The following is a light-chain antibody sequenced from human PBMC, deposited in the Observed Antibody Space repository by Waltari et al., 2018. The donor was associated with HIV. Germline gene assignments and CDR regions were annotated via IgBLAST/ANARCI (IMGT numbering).Light chain of an antibody. CDR3: QQYNTTPYT. CDR2: WAS. J-gene: IGKJ2*01. Sequence: DIVMTQSPDSLAVSLGERATFNCKSSQSVLYSSNNKNYLAWYQQKPGQPPKLLIYWASTRESGVPDRFSGSGSGTDFTLTISSLQAEDVAVYYCQQYNTTPYTFGQGTTLEIK. CDR1: QSVLYSSNNKNY. V-gene: IGKV4-1*01.